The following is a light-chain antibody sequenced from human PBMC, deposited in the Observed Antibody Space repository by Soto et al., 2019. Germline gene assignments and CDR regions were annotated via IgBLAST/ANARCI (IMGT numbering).Light chain of an antibody. CDR3: QQYNSYPWT. Sequence: EIQMIQSPSALSASVGDRVTITCRASQSISRRLAWYQQKPGKAPTLLMYDASSLESGVPAGFSGSGSGTPFTLTISSLQPDDFATYYCQQYNSYPWTFGQGTRVDIK. CDR2: DAS. V-gene: IGKV1-5*01. J-gene: IGKJ1*01. CDR1: QSISRR.